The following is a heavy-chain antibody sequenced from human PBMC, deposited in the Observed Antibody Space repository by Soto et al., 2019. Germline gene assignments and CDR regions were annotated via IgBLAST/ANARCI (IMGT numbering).Heavy chain of an antibody. CDR1: GGTFGSYA. Sequence: HVQLVQSGAEVKKPGSSVKVSCKSSGGTFGSYAISWVRQAPGQGLEWMGGVIPIFGTPHYAQKFHGRVTITADIPTSTAYLELSSLKSADTVVYYCAKIRWTISLQEEDAIWGQGTLVTVSS. CDR2: VIPIFGTP. J-gene: IGHJ4*02. CDR3: AKIRWTISLQEEDAI. V-gene: IGHV1-69*06. D-gene: IGHD2-15*01.